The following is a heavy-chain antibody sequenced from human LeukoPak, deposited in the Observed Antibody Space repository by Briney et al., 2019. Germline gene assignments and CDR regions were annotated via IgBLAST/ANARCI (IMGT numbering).Heavy chain of an antibody. J-gene: IGHJ3*02. V-gene: IGHV1-46*01. Sequence: AASVKVSCKASGYTFTSYYMHWVRQAPGQGLEWMGIINPSGGSTSYAQKFQGRVTMTRDTSTSTVYMELSSLRSEDTAVYYCARDPRGPDNWNQDAFDIWGQGTMVTVSS. CDR2: INPSGGST. CDR1: GYTFTSYY. CDR3: ARDPRGPDNWNQDAFDI. D-gene: IGHD1-20*01.